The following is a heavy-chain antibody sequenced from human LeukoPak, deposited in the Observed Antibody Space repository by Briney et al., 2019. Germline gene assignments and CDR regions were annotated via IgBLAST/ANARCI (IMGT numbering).Heavy chain of an antibody. D-gene: IGHD3-10*01. CDR1: DGSISSGSYY. V-gene: IGHV4-61*02. J-gene: IGHJ4*02. CDR2: IYTSGST. CDR3: ERDLYYYGSETLFDY. Sequence: SETLSLTCTVSDGSISSGSYYWSWIRQPAGKGLEWIGRIYTSGSTNYNPSLKSRVTISVDTSKNQFSLKLSSVTAADTAVYYCERDLYYYGSETLFDYWGQGTLVTVSS.